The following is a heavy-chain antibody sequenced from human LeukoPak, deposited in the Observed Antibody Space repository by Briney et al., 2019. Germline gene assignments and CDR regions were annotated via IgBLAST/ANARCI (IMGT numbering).Heavy chain of an antibody. CDR2: IGTAGDT. CDR3: ARGGVYSSPDY. D-gene: IGHD3-10*01. CDR1: GFAFSTYD. Sequence: GGSLRLSCAASGFAFSTYDMHSVRQPTGKGLEWVSAIGTAGDTYYAASVKGRFTISREDAKNSLYLQLNSLTAGDTAVYYCARGGVYSSPDYWGQGTLVTVSS. V-gene: IGHV3-13*04. J-gene: IGHJ4*02.